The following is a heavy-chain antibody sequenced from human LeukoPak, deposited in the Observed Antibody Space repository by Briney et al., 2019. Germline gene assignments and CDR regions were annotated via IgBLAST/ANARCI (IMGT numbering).Heavy chain of an antibody. CDR3: ARDRRAAADWFDP. V-gene: IGHV3-7*01. Sequence: GGSLRLSCAASGFTFSTYWMTWVRQAPGKGLEWVANINQDGNKNYYLDSVKGRFTISRDNAKNSLYLQMNSLRAEDTAVYYCARDRRAAADWFDPWGQGTLVTASS. CDR2: INQDGNKN. J-gene: IGHJ5*02. D-gene: IGHD6-13*01. CDR1: GFTFSTYW.